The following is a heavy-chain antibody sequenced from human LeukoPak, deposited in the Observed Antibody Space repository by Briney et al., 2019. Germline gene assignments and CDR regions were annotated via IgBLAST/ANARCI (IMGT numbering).Heavy chain of an antibody. Sequence: GGSLRLSCAASGFTFGTYVMHWVRQAPGKGLEWVAVVWSDGSNTYYSDSVKGRFTVYRDNSKNTVFLHMNSLRGEDTAVYYCARRQQAVCAFDFWGQGTVVTVSS. J-gene: IGHJ3*01. CDR3: ARRQQAVCAFDF. V-gene: IGHV3-33*01. CDR1: GFTFGTYV. D-gene: IGHD6-13*01. CDR2: VWSDGSNT.